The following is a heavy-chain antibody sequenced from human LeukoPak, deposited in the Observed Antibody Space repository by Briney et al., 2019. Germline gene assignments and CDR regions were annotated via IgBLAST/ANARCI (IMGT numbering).Heavy chain of an antibody. CDR3: ARDHAMITPGAFDI. D-gene: IGHD3-16*01. J-gene: IGHJ3*02. CDR2: ISAYNGNT. V-gene: IGHV1-18*01. Sequence: ASVKVSCKASGYTFTSYGISWVRQAPGQGLEWMGWISAYNGNTNYAQKLQGRVTMTTDTSTSTAYMELRSLRSDDTAVYYCARDHAMITPGAFDIWGQGTMVTVSS. CDR1: GYTFTSYG.